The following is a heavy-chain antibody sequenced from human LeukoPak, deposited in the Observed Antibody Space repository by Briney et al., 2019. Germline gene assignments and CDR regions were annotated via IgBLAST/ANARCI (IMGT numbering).Heavy chain of an antibody. CDR1: GGTFSNDS. J-gene: IGHJ4*02. CDR3: ARDGGVGVIAAARYFDY. Sequence: SVKVSYKVSGGTFSNDSITWVRQAPGQGLEWMGGIIPIFGTANYAQKFQGRVTITTDESTSTAYMELSSLRSEDTAVYYCARDGGVGVIAAARYFDYWGQGTLVTVSS. CDR2: IIPIFGTA. V-gene: IGHV1-69*05. D-gene: IGHD6-13*01.